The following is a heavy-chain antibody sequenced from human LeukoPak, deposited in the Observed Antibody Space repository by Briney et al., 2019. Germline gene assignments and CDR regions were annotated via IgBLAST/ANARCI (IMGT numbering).Heavy chain of an antibody. CDR2: INHSGST. J-gene: IGHJ4*02. D-gene: IGHD6-19*01. CDR3: ARGPSQWLVGQDRARRPY. V-gene: IGHV4-34*01. Sequence: SETLSLTCAVYGGSFSGYYWSWIRQPPGKWLEWIGEINHSGSTNYNPSLKSRVTISVDTSKNQFSLKLSSVTAADTAVYYCARGPSQWLVGQDRARRPYWGQGTLVTVSS. CDR1: GGSFSGYY.